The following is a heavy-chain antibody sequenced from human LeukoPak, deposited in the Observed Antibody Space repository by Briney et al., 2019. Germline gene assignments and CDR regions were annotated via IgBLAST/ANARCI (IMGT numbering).Heavy chain of an antibody. D-gene: IGHD3-22*01. J-gene: IGHJ3*02. CDR3: ARVRRGVVVVITHDAFDI. Sequence: ASVKVSCKASGYTFTSYYMHWVRQAPGQGLEWMGWISAYNGNTNYAQKLQGRVTMTTDTSTSTAYMELRSLRSDDTAVYYCARVRRGVVVVITHDAFDIWGQGTMVTVSS. CDR1: GYTFTSYY. CDR2: ISAYNGNT. V-gene: IGHV1-18*04.